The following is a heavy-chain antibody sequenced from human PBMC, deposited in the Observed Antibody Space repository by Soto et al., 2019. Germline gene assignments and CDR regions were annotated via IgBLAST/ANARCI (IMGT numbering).Heavy chain of an antibody. CDR1: GFTFSSYA. CDR2: ISGSGGST. Sequence: GGSLRLSCAASGFTFSSYAMSWVRQAPGKGLEWVSAISGSGGSTYYADSVKGRFTISRDNSKNTLYLQMNSLRAEDTAVYYCANPMGYPEGYFDYWGQGTLVTVSS. J-gene: IGHJ4*02. D-gene: IGHD5-18*01. CDR3: ANPMGYPEGYFDY. V-gene: IGHV3-23*01.